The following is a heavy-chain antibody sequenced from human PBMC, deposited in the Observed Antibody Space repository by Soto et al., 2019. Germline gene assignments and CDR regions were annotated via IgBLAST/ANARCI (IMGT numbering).Heavy chain of an antibody. CDR2: ISSNGGST. V-gene: IGHV3-64D*08. Sequence: GGSLRLSCSASGFTFSSYAMHWVRQAPGKGLEYVSAISSNGGSTYYADSVKGRFTISRDNSKNTLYLQMGSLRAEDTAVYYCVKGLGGGRIAAATFDYWGQGTLVTVSS. CDR3: VKGLGGGRIAAATFDY. J-gene: IGHJ4*02. CDR1: GFTFSSYA. D-gene: IGHD6-13*01.